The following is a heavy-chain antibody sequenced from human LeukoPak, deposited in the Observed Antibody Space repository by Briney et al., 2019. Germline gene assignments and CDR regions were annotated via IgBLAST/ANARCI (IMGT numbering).Heavy chain of an antibody. CDR1: GGSLSSSSYY. CDR3: ARHRIVGATHTLDAFDI. V-gene: IGHV4-39*01. J-gene: IGHJ3*02. CDR2: IYYSGST. D-gene: IGHD1-26*01. Sequence: SETLSLTCTVSGGSLSSSSYYWGWIRQPPGKGLEWIGSIYYSGSTYYNPSLKSRVTISVDTSKNQFSLKLSSVTAADTAVYYCARHRIVGATHTLDAFDIWGQGTMVTVSS.